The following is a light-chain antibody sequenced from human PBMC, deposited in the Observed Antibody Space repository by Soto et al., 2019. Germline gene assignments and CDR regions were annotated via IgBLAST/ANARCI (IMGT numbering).Light chain of an antibody. V-gene: IGKV1-5*01. J-gene: IGKJ1*01. CDR2: AAS. CDR1: HSISSW. Sequence: DIDMTPSPSTVSEFIVPIVTITCRASHSISSWLAWYQQKPGKVPNLLIYAASTLESGVPSRFSGSGSGTEFTLTISSLQPDDFATYYCQQYNSYWTFGQGTKVDIK. CDR3: QQYNSYWT.